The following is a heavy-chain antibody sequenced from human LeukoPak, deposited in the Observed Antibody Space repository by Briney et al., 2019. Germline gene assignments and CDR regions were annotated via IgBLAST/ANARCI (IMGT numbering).Heavy chain of an antibody. J-gene: IGHJ3*02. CDR3: AKSRYSGYDSGGSDAFDI. Sequence: SETLSLTCTVSGYSISSGYYWGWIRQPPGKGLEWIGSIYHSGSTYYNPSLKSRVTISVDTSKNQISLKLSSVTAADTAVYYCAKSRYSGYDSGGSDAFDIWGQGTMVTVSS. CDR1: GYSISSGYY. V-gene: IGHV4-38-2*02. CDR2: IYHSGST. D-gene: IGHD5-12*01.